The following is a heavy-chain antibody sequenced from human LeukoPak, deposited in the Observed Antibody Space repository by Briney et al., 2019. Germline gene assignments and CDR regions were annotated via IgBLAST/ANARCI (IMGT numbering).Heavy chain of an antibody. V-gene: IGHV5-51*01. J-gene: IGHJ5*02. CDR1: GDRFTSYW. CDR2: IFPGDSDT. CDR3: ARRPLHSQNWLAP. Sequence: AGESLKISCKGHGDRFTSYWVAWVRQLPGKGLEWRGIIFPGDSDTRYSPSIQGQVTISVDRSISTAYLQWSSLKASDTAIYYCARRPLHSQNWLAPWGQGTLVTVSS.